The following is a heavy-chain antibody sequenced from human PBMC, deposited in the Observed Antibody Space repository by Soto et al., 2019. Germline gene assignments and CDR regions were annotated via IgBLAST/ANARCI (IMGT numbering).Heavy chain of an antibody. J-gene: IGHJ4*02. CDR2: ISAYNGNT. D-gene: IGHD3-22*01. CDR1: GYTFTSYG. Sequence: ASVKVSCKASGYTFTSYGISWVRQAPGQGLEWMGGISAYNGNTNYAQKLQGRVTMTTDTSTSTAYMELRSLRSDDTAVYYCARGIYYDSSGYFTHFDYWGEGPLVTVSS. V-gene: IGHV1-18*01. CDR3: ARGIYYDSSGYFTHFDY.